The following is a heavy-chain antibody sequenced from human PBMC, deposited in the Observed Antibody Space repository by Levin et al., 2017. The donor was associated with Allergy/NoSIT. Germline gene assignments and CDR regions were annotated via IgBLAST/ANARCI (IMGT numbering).Heavy chain of an antibody. CDR3: ARPQRLGTRNDALEV. J-gene: IGHJ3*01. D-gene: IGHD1-7*01. CDR2: IYPTDSDT. CDR1: GYTFPIYW. V-gene: IGHV5-51*01. Sequence: ASVKVSCKGSGYTFPIYWIHWVRQVPGKGLEWMGTIYPTDSDTRYSPSFQGQVTISVDKSSNTAFLQWTSLKASDTAMYYCARPQRLGTRNDALEVWGQGAMVIVSS.